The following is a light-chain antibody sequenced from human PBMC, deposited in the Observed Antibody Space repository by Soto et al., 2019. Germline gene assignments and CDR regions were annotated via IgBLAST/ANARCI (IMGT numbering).Light chain of an antibody. CDR3: QTWGTGLLV. J-gene: IGLJ3*02. V-gene: IGLV4-69*01. CDR1: SGHSSYA. CDR2: LNSDGSH. Sequence: QSVLTQSPSASASLGASVKLTCTLSSGHSSYAIAWHQQQPEQGPRYLMKLNSDGSHSKGDGIPDRFSGSSSGAERYLTISSLQSEDEADYYCQTWGTGLLVFGGGTQLTVL.